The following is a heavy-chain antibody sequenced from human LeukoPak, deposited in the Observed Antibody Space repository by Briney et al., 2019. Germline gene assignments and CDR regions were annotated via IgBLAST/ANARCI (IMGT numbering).Heavy chain of an antibody. CDR3: ARHSGPLEALDI. CDR2: IDPSDSYT. CDR1: GYSFPTYC. V-gene: IGHV5-10-1*01. D-gene: IGHD6-13*01. J-gene: IGHJ3*02. Sequence: KSGESLKISCKGSGYSFPTYCISWVRQMPGKGLEWMGRIDPSDSYTNYSPSFQGHVTISPDKSITTAYLHWSSLKASDTAMYYCARHSGPLEALDIWGQGTMVTVSS.